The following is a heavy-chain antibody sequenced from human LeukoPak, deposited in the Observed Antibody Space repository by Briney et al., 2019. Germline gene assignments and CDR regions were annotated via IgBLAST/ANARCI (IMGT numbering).Heavy chain of an antibody. V-gene: IGHV4-59*12. J-gene: IGHJ4*02. Sequence: SETLSLTCTVSGGSISSYYWSWIRQPPGKGLEWIGYIYYSGSTNYNPSLKSRVTISVDTSKNQFSLKLSSVTAADTAVYYCAGGGLNYWGQGTLVTVSS. CDR1: GGSISSYY. D-gene: IGHD3-16*01. CDR2: IYYSGST. CDR3: AGGGLNY.